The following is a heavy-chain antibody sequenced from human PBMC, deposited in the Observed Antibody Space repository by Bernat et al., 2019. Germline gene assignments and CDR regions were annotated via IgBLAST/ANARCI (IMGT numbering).Heavy chain of an antibody. J-gene: IGHJ3*01. CDR2: IFLRGST. CDR1: GEFHRSPF. V-gene: IGHV4-59*11. CDR3: ARSYPRGQQQGDAFDV. D-gene: IGHD6-13*01. Sequence: QVRAQEVGPGPGKSFENLSPHRPVPGEFHRSPFLGRFRLAPGKGTEGNGYIFLRGSTKHKPSLENRVSISIYTSKKHFSLNLSSVTAADTAVYYCARSYPRGQQQGDAFDVWGQGTKVTVSS.